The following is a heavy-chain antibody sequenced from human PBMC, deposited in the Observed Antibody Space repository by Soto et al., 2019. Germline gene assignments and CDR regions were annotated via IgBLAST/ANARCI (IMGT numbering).Heavy chain of an antibody. Sequence: ASVKVSCKASGYTFTGYYMHWVRQAPGQGLEWMGWINPNSGGTNYAQKFQGWVTMTRDTSISTAYMELSRLRSDDTAVYYCAREGSSGYDYWRSSWFDPWGQGTLVTVSS. CDR3: AREGSSGYDYWRSSWFDP. CDR2: INPNSGGT. D-gene: IGHD5-12*01. CDR1: GYTFTGYY. J-gene: IGHJ5*02. V-gene: IGHV1-2*04.